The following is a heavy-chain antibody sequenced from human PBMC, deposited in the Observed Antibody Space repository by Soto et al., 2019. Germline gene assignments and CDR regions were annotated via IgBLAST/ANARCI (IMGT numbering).Heavy chain of an antibody. J-gene: IGHJ6*02. V-gene: IGHV5-51*01. CDR3: ARNMITFGGAYYYGMDV. D-gene: IGHD3-16*01. CDR2: IYPGDSDT. CDR1: GYSFTSYW. Sequence: GESLKISCKGSGYSFTSYWIGWVRQMPGKVLEWMGIIYPGDSDTRYSPSFQGQVTISADKSISTAYLQWSSLKASDTAMYYCARNMITFGGAYYYGMDVWGQGTTVNVSS.